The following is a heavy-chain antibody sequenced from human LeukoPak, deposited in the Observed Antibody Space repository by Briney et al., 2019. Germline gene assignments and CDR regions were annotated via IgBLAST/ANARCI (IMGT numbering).Heavy chain of an antibody. CDR1: GFNFSSYG. D-gene: IGHD3-10*01. V-gene: IGHV3-30*18. CDR2: ISYDGSNK. Sequence: GRSLRLSCAASGFNFSSYGMHWVRQAPGKGLEWVAVISYDGSNKYYADSVKGRFTISRDNSKNTLYLQMNSLRAEDTAVYYCAKDYYGSGSYFDYWGQGTLVTVSS. CDR3: AKDYYGSGSYFDY. J-gene: IGHJ4*02.